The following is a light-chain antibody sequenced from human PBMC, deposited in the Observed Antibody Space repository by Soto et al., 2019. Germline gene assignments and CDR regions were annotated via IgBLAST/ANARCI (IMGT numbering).Light chain of an antibody. V-gene: IGLV2-8*01. CDR2: DVT. J-gene: IGLJ2*01. Sequence: QSVLTQPPSASGSPGQSVTISCTGTSSDVGGYDYVSWYQQHPGKAPKLMIYDVTKRPSGVPDRFSGSRSGSTASLTVSGLQAEDEADYYCTSYGGSNNVIFGGGTKVTVL. CDR3: TSYGGSNNVI. CDR1: SSDVGGYDY.